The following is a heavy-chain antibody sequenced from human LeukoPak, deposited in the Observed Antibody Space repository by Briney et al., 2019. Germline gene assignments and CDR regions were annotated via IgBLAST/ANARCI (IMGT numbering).Heavy chain of an antibody. CDR2: INPSGGST. D-gene: IGHD4-17*01. V-gene: IGHV1-46*01. Sequence: ASVKVPCKASGYTFTSYYMHWVRQAPGQGLEWMGIINPSGGSTSYAQKFQGRVTMTRDTSTGTVYMELSSLRSEDTAVYYCARSYGDCESAFDYWGQGTLVTVSS. CDR3: ARSYGDCESAFDY. CDR1: GYTFTSYY. J-gene: IGHJ4*02.